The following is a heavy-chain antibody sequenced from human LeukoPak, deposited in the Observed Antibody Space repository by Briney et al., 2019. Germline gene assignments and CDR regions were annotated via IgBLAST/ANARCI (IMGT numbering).Heavy chain of an antibody. CDR1: GYSFTTYW. D-gene: IGHD6-19*01. CDR3: ARLFGGSGWYDYYGMDV. V-gene: IGHV5-10-1*01. CDR2: IDPSDSYT. J-gene: IGHJ6*02. Sequence: GESLKISCNASGYSFTTYWITWVRQMPGKGLECMGRIDPSDSYTKYSPSFQGHVTISADKSIDTAYLQWSSLKASDTAMYYCARLFGGSGWYDYYGMDVWGQGTTVTVPS.